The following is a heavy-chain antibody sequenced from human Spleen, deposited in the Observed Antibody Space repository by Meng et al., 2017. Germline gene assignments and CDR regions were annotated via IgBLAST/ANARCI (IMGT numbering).Heavy chain of an antibody. CDR1: GYTFTSYG. D-gene: IGHD5-24*01. CDR3: ARDSEMATITWYFDL. CDR2: ISAYNGNT. J-gene: IGHJ2*01. V-gene: IGHV1-18*01. Sequence: QVELVTCGAEVKKPGASVKVSCKASGYTFTSYGISWVRQAPGQGLEWMGWISAYNGNTNYAQKLQGRVTMTTDTSTSTAYMELRSLRSDDTAVYYCARDSEMATITWYFDLWGRGTLVTVSS.